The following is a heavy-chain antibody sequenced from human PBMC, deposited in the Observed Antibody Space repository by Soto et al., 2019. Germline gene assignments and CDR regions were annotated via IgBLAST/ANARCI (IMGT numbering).Heavy chain of an antibody. Sequence: SETLSLTCTVSGGSISSYYWSWIRQPPGKGLEWIGYIYYSGSTNYNPSLKSRVTISVDTSKNQFSLKLRSVTAADTAVYYCARSAGVVVDFWGQGTLVTVSS. CDR1: GGSISSYY. J-gene: IGHJ4*02. V-gene: IGHV4-59*01. CDR3: ARSAGVVVDF. CDR2: IYYSGST. D-gene: IGHD3-10*01.